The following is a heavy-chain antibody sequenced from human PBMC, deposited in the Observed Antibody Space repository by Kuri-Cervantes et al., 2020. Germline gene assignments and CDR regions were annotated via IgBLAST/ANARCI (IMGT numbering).Heavy chain of an antibody. V-gene: IGHV3-74*01. Sequence: GESLKISCAASGFTFSTYWMHWVRQAPGKGLVWVSRINSDGTSTSYADSVKGRFTISRDNAKNSLYLQMNSLRAEDTAVYYCASWGSGSWWGQGTLVTVSS. J-gene: IGHJ4*02. CDR3: ASWGSGSW. D-gene: IGHD3-10*01. CDR2: INSDGTST. CDR1: GFTFSTYW.